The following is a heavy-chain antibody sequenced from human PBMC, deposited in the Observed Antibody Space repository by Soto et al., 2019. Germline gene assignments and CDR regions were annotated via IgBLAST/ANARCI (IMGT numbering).Heavy chain of an antibody. D-gene: IGHD3-22*01. Sequence: QVQLQESGPGLVKPSQTLSLTGTVSGGSISSGGYYWSWIRQHPGKGLEWIGYIYYSGSTYYNPSLKSRVTIPVDTSKNQFSLKLSSVTAADTAVYYCARDRGIYDSSGYYYVDYWGQGTLVTVSS. J-gene: IGHJ4*02. CDR2: IYYSGST. V-gene: IGHV4-31*03. CDR1: GGSISSGGYY. CDR3: ARDRGIYDSSGYYYVDY.